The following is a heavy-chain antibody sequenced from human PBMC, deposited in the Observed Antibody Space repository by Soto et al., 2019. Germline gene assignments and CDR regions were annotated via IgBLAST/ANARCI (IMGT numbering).Heavy chain of an antibody. J-gene: IGHJ3*02. V-gene: IGHV1-18*01. CDR2: ISAYNGNT. Sequence: ASVKVSCKASGYTFTSYGISWVRQAPGQGLEWMGWISAYNGNTNYAQKLQGRVTMTTDTSTSTGYMELRSLRSDDTAVYYCARDGYSYCQTSSDDFEIWGQGTMAT. D-gene: IGHD5-18*01. CDR1: GYTFTSYG. CDR3: ARDGYSYCQTSSDDFEI.